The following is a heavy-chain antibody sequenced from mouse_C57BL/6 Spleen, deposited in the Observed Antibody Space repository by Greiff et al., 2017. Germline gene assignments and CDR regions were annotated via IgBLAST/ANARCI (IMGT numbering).Heavy chain of an antibody. Sequence: QVQLKESGPGLVQPSQSLSITCTVSGFSLTSYGVHWVRQSPGKGLEWLGVIWSGGSTDYNAAFISRLSISKDNSKSQVFFKMNSLQADDTAIYYCARNLITTVVATYAMDYWGQGTSVTVSS. D-gene: IGHD1-1*01. CDR3: ARNLITTVVATYAMDY. CDR2: IWSGGST. V-gene: IGHV2-2*01. CDR1: GFSLTSYG. J-gene: IGHJ4*01.